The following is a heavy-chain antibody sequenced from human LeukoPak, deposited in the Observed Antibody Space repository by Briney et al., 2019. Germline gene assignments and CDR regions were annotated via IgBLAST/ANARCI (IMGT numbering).Heavy chain of an antibody. CDR2: IIPIFGTA. CDR3: ARGSPGVGWFDP. CDR1: GGTFSSYA. D-gene: IGHD1-26*01. V-gene: IGHV1-69*13. Sequence: SVKVSCKASGGTFSSYAISWVRQAPGQGLEWMGGIIPIFGTANYAQKFQGRVTITADESTSTAYMELSSLRSEDTAVYYCARGSPGVGWFDPWGQGTLVTVSS. J-gene: IGHJ5*02.